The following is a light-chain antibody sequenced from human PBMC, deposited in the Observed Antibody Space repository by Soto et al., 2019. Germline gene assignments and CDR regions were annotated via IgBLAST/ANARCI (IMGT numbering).Light chain of an antibody. Sequence: QSVLTQPASVSGSPGQSITISCTGTSSDVGAYNYVSWFQQHPGKAPTLIISEVSNRPSGVSNRFSGSKSGNAASLTISGLQAEDEADYFCFSFTTDWTHVFGTGTKGTVL. V-gene: IGLV2-14*01. CDR3: FSFTTDWTHV. CDR2: EVS. CDR1: SSDVGAYNY. J-gene: IGLJ1*01.